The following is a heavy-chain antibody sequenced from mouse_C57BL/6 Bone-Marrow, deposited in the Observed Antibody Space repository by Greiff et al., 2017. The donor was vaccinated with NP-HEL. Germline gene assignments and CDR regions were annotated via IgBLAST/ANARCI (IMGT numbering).Heavy chain of an antibody. Sequence: EVMLVESGGGLVKPGGSLKLSCAASGFTFSSYAMSWVRQTPEKRLEWVATISDGGSYTYYPDNVKGRFTISRDNAKNNLYLQMSHLKSEDTAMYYCARVLLRYWYFDVWGTGTTVTVSS. D-gene: IGHD1-1*01. CDR1: GFTFSSYA. V-gene: IGHV5-4*03. CDR2: ISDGGSYT. J-gene: IGHJ1*03. CDR3: ARVLLRYWYFDV.